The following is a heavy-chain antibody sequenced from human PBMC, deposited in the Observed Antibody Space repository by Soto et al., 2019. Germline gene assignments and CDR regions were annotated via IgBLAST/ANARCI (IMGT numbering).Heavy chain of an antibody. V-gene: IGHV3-66*04. CDR2: IYSGGST. D-gene: IGHD6-13*01. Sequence: GGSLRLSCAASGFTVSSNYMSWVRQAPGKGLEWVSVIYSGGSTYYADSVKGRFTISRDNSKNTLYLQMNSLRSEDTAVYYCARQYSSRRSAFDIWGQGTMVTVSS. CDR3: ARQYSSRRSAFDI. J-gene: IGHJ3*02. CDR1: GFTVSSNY.